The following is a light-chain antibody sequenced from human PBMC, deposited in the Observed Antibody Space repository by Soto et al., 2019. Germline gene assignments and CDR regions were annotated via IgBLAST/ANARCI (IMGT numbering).Light chain of an antibody. Sequence: DIVMTQSPDSLAVSLGERATINCKSSQRVLYNSNNKNYLAWYQQKPGQPPKLLIYWASTRESGVPDRFSGSGSGTDFTLTVSSLQAEDVAVYYCQQYYSLPLTFGGGTKVEIK. CDR1: QRVLYNSNNKNY. V-gene: IGKV4-1*01. CDR3: QQYYSLPLT. CDR2: WAS. J-gene: IGKJ4*01.